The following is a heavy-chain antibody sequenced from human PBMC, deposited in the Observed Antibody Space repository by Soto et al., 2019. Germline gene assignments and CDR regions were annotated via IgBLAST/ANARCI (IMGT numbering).Heavy chain of an antibody. CDR1: GDSISSGGYF. CDR3: ARGPGI. Sequence: QVQLQESGPGLVKPSQTLSLTCTVSGDSISSGGYFWNWIRQHPGKGLEWIGYIYYSGSTDYNPSLKSRVTISVDTSKNQFSLKLSSVTAADTAVYYCARGPGIWGQGTLDTVSS. J-gene: IGHJ4*02. CDR2: IYYSGST. V-gene: IGHV4-31*03.